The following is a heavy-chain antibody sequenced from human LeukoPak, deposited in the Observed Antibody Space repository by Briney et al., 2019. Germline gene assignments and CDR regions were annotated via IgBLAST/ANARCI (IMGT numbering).Heavy chain of an antibody. Sequence: ASVKVSCKASGYTFTGYYMHWVRQAPGQGLEWMGWINPNSGGTNYAQKFQGRVTMTRDTSISTAYMELSRLRSDDTAVYYCARSDILTGYYRPLQYYFDYWGQGTLVTVSS. V-gene: IGHV1-2*02. J-gene: IGHJ4*02. CDR2: INPNSGGT. D-gene: IGHD3-9*01. CDR3: ARSDILTGYYRPLQYYFDY. CDR1: GYTFTGYY.